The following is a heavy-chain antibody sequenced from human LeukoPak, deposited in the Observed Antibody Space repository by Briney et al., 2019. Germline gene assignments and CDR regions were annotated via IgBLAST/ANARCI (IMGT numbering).Heavy chain of an antibody. CDR1: GYTFTSYY. D-gene: IGHD6-19*01. J-gene: IGHJ4*02. CDR2: INPNSGGT. Sequence: ASVKVSCKASGYTFTSYYMHWVRQAPGQGLEWMGWINPNSGGTNYAQKFQGRVTMTRDTSISTAYMELSRLRSDDTAVYYCASYSSGRKNYFDYWGQGTLVTVSS. CDR3: ASYSSGRKNYFDY. V-gene: IGHV1-2*02.